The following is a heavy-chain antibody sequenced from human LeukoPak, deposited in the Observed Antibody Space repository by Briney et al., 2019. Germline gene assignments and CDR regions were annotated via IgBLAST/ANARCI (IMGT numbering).Heavy chain of an antibody. CDR2: ISYDGSNR. CDR3: AKDFAKYCSGGCDFQH. V-gene: IGHV3-30*18. CDR1: GFTFSSYA. Sequence: PGRSLRLSCAASGFTFSSYAMHWVRQAPGKGLEWVAVISYDGSNRYYADSVKGRFTISRDNSKNTLYLQMNSLRAEDTALYYCAKDFAKYCSGGCDFQHWGQGTLVTVSS. D-gene: IGHD2-15*01. J-gene: IGHJ1*01.